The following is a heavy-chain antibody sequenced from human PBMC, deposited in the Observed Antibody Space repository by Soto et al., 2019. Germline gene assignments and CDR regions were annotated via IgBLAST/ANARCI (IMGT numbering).Heavy chain of an antibody. V-gene: IGHV4-39*07. J-gene: IGHJ5*02. CDR3: ARVRDWFDP. CDR2: IDHSGYT. D-gene: IGHD3-3*01. Sequence: ASETLSLTCSVSGGSISSGYYYWNWIRQPPGKGPEWIGEIDHSGYTNYNPSLKSRVTISVDTSKNQFSLRLTSVTAADTAVYYCARVRDWFDPWGQGTLVTVSS. CDR1: GGSISSGYYY.